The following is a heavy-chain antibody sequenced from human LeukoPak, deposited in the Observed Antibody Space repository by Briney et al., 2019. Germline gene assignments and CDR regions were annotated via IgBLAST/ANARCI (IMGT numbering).Heavy chain of an antibody. CDR3: ARDGWELLRDLGPLNY. J-gene: IGHJ4*02. CDR2: IWNDGSNK. D-gene: IGHD1-26*01. Sequence: GGSLRLSCAASGFTFSTYGMHWVRQAPGKGLEWVAVIWNDGSNKYYADSVKGRFTISRDNSRNTLYLQMNSLGGEDTAVYYCARDGWELLRDLGPLNYWGQGALVTVSS. V-gene: IGHV3-33*01. CDR1: GFTFSTYG.